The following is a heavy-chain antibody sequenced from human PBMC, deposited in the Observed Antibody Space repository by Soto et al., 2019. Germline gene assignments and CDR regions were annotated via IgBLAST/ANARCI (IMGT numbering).Heavy chain of an antibody. J-gene: IGHJ4*02. D-gene: IGHD3-10*01. Sequence: QVQLVESGGGVVQPGRSLTLSCAASGFTFRNYGMHWVRQAPGKGLEWVAVISYDGTTKYNADSVKGRFTISRDNSKNTLYLQMNNLTTEDMALYYCAKIVDGLGSFVNFWGQGTLVTVSS. CDR2: ISYDGTTK. V-gene: IGHV3-30*18. CDR1: GFTFRNYG. CDR3: AKIVDGLGSFVNF.